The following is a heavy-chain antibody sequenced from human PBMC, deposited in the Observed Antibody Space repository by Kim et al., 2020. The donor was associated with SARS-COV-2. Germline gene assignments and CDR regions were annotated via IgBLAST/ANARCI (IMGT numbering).Heavy chain of an antibody. J-gene: IGHJ4*02. V-gene: IGHV3-30*18. CDR1: GFTFSSYG. D-gene: IGHD2-15*01. CDR3: AKVKGYCSGGSCYFSYFDY. CDR2: ISYDGSNK. Sequence: GGSLRLSCAASGFTFSSYGMHWVRQAPGKGLECVAVISYDGSNKYYADSVKGRFTISRDNSKNTLYLQMNSLRAEDTAVYYCAKVKGYCSGGSCYFSYFDYWGQGTLVTVSS.